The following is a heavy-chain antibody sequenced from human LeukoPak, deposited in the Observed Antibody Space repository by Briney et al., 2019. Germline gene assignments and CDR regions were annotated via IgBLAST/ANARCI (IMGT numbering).Heavy chain of an antibody. D-gene: IGHD2-15*01. J-gene: IGHJ3*02. V-gene: IGHV1-18*01. CDR3: ARAVISIAYCCGGSCPKYAFDI. Sequence: GAAVKDSCKASGYTFTSYGISWVGQAPGQGGEGMGWMSAYNGKTNYAQKLQGRVTMTTDTSTSTAYMALRSLTSDDTAVYYCARAVISIAYCCGGSCPKYAFDIWGQGTMVTVSS. CDR2: MSAYNGKT. CDR1: GYTFTSYG.